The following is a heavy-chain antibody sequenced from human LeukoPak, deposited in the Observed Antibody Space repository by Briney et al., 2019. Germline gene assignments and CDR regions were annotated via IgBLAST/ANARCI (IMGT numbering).Heavy chain of an antibody. D-gene: IGHD3-9*01. J-gene: IGHJ4*02. CDR2: INSDGSST. Sequence: GGSLRLSCAASGFTFSSYWMHWVRQAPGKGLVWVSRINSDGSSTSYADSVKGRFTISRDNAKNTLYLQMNSLRAEDTAVYYCARVMGYFAWLPQGGSIDYWGQGTLVTVSS. CDR3: ARVMGYFAWLPQGGSIDY. V-gene: IGHV3-74*01. CDR1: GFTFSSYW.